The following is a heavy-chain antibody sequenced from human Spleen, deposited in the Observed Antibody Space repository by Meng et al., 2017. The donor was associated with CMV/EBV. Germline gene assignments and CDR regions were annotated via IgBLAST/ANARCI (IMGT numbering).Heavy chain of an antibody. Sequence: GESLKISCKGSGYSFSSYWIGWVRQMPGKGLEWMGIIYPGDSDTRYSPSSQGQVTISVDKYSNTAFLQWTSLKASDSGMYYCGRHLFDGFTSSGAVEFWGQGTQVTVSS. CDR2: IYPGDSDT. D-gene: IGHD5-24*01. CDR1: GYSFSSYW. CDR3: GRHLFDGFTSSGAVEF. J-gene: IGHJ4*02. V-gene: IGHV5-51*01.